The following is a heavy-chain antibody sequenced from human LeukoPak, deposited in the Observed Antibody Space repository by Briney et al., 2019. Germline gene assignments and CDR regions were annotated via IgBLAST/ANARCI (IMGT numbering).Heavy chain of an antibody. D-gene: IGHD4-17*01. J-gene: IGHJ3*02. CDR2: IYYSGST. V-gene: IGHV4-31*03. Sequence: SETLSLTCTVSGGSISSGGYYWSWIRQHPGKGLEWIGYIYYSGSTYYNPSLKSRVTISVDTSKNQFSLKLSSVTAADTAVYYCARADYDYGDPDAFDIWGQGTMVTVSS. CDR3: ARADYDYGDPDAFDI. CDR1: GGSISSGGYY.